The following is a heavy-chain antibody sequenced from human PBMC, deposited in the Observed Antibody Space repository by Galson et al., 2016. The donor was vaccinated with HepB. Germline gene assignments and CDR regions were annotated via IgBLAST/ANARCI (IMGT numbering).Heavy chain of an antibody. CDR1: GFTFSTYTM. Sequence: SLRLSCAASGFTFSTYTMNWVRQAPGKGLEWIGEIYHSGDTNCNPSLKSRVTISVDNSKNQFSLSLSSVTAADTAVYYCATIRLLCLGTTCYGVGLDYWGHGTLVTVSS. CDR2: IYHSGDT. V-gene: IGHV4-4*02. D-gene: IGHD2-2*01. J-gene: IGHJ4*03. CDR3: ATIRLLCLGTTCYGVGLDY.